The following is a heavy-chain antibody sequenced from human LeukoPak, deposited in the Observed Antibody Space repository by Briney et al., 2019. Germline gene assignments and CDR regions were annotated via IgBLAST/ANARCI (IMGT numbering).Heavy chain of an antibody. Sequence: SETLSLTCTVSGGSISNYYWSWIRQPPGKELEWIGYIYYSGSTNYNPSLTGRVTISVDTSKNQFSLNLSSVTAADTAMYYCARPSRTGSGWDAFDIWGQGTVVTVSS. CDR3: ARPSRTGSGWDAFDI. D-gene: IGHD3-22*01. V-gene: IGHV4-59*08. CDR2: IYYSGST. CDR1: GGSISNYY. J-gene: IGHJ3*02.